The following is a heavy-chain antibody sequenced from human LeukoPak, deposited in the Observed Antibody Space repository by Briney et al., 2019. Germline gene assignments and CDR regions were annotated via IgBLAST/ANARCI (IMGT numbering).Heavy chain of an antibody. J-gene: IGHJ4*02. CDR2: TYYSGGT. Sequence: SETLSLTCSVSGGSISSYYWSWIRQPPGKGLEWIGYTYYSGGTSYSPSLKSRVTISVDTSKSQFSLKLSSVTAADTATYYCARSYGGNPGVFDYWGQGTLVTVSS. CDR3: ARSYGGNPGVFDY. D-gene: IGHD4-23*01. V-gene: IGHV4-59*01. CDR1: GGSISSYY.